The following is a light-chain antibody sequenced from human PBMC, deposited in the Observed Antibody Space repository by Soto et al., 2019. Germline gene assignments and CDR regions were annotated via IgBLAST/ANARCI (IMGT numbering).Light chain of an antibody. CDR1: NIGTKS. Sequence: SYELTQPPSVSVAPRQTATITCGGANIGTKSVHWSQQRPGQAPVLVVQGNGDRPSGIPERFSGSSSGNTTTLTINRVEAGDEADYYCQVWDISTDHVLFGGGTKLTVL. V-gene: IGLV3-21*02. CDR2: GNG. J-gene: IGLJ3*02. CDR3: QVWDISTDHVL.